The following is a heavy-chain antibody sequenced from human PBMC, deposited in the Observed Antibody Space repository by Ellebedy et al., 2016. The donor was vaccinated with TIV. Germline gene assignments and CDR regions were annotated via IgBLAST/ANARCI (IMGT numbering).Heavy chain of an antibody. D-gene: IGHD6-19*01. CDR3: ARGDRGSGWYWDK. CDR2: IYPCDSDT. CDR1: GYSFISYW. Sequence: GESLKISCKGSGYSFISYWIGRVRQMPGKVLEWMGYIYPCDSDTRYSPSFQGPVTISVDKSISTAYLQWSSLKASDTAIYYCARGDRGSGWYWDKWGQGTLVTVSS. J-gene: IGHJ4*02. V-gene: IGHV5-51*01.